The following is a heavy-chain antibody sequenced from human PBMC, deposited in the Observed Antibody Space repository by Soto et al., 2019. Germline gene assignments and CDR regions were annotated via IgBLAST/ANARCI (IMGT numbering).Heavy chain of an antibody. J-gene: IGHJ6*02. D-gene: IGHD6-6*01. CDR2: IIPIFGTA. CDR1: GGTFSSYA. V-gene: IGHV1-69*06. CDR3: AVFEYSSSLVYYYYGMDV. Sequence: GASVKVSCKASGGTFSSYAISWVRQAPGQGLEWMGGIIPIFGTANYAQKFQGRVTITADKSTSTAYMELSSLRSEDTAVYYCAVFEYSSSLVYYYYGMDVWGQGTTVTVS.